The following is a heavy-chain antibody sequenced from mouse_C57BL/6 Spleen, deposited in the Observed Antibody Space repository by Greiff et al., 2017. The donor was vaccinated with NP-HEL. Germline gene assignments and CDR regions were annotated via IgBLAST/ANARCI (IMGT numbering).Heavy chain of an antibody. D-gene: IGHD2-4*01. V-gene: IGHV1-62-2*01. CDR2: FYPGSGSI. Sequence: VQLQQSGAELVKPGASVQLSCKASGYTFTEYPIHWVKQRSGQGLEWIGWFYPGSGSIKYNEKFKDKATLTADKSSSTVYMELIRLTSEDAAVYFCARHERGYDLDWYFDVWGTGTTVTVSS. CDR1: GYTFTEYP. J-gene: IGHJ1*03. CDR3: ARHERGYDLDWYFDV.